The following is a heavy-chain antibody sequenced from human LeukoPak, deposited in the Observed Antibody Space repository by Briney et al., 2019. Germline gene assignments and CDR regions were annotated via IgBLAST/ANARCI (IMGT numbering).Heavy chain of an antibody. CDR1: GFTFSSYA. J-gene: IGHJ6*03. Sequence: PGGSLRLSCAASGFTFSSYAMSWVRQAPGKGLEWVSAISGSGGSTYYADSVKGRFTISRDNSKNTLYLQMNSLRAEDTAVYYCAKGHMTPGITMIVVNYYYMDVWGKGTTVTVSS. CDR2: ISGSGGST. V-gene: IGHV3-23*01. D-gene: IGHD3-22*01. CDR3: AKGHMTPGITMIVVNYYYMDV.